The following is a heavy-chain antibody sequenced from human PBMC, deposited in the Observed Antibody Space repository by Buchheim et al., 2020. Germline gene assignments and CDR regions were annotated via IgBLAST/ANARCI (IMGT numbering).Heavy chain of an antibody. V-gene: IGHV4-39*01. Sequence: QLQLQESGPGLVKPSETLSLTCTVSGGSISSSSYYWGWIRQPPGKGLEWIGSIYYSGSTYYHPSLKSRVTISVDTSKNQFSLKLSSVTAADTAVYYCARLSCSSTSCYDTFYYYYGMDVWGQGTT. J-gene: IGHJ6*02. CDR3: ARLSCSSTSCYDTFYYYYGMDV. CDR2: IYYSGST. CDR1: GGSISSSSYY. D-gene: IGHD2-2*01.